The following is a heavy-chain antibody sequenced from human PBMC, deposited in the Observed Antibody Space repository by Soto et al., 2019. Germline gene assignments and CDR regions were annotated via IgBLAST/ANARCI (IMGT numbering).Heavy chain of an antibody. CDR3: ARTRTYLYGMDV. D-gene: IGHD2-2*01. CDR2: IIPIFGTA. Sequence: QVQLVQSGAEVKKPGSSVKVSCKASGGTFSSYAISWVRQAPGQGLEWMGGIIPIFGTANYAQKFQGRVTITAGESTSTAYMELSSLRSEDTAVYYWARTRTYLYGMDVWGQGTTVTVSS. J-gene: IGHJ6*02. CDR1: GGTFSSYA. V-gene: IGHV1-69*01.